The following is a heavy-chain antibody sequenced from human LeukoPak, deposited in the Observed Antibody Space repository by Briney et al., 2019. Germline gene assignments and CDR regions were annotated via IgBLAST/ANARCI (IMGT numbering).Heavy chain of an antibody. CDR1: GYTFTSYG. J-gene: IGHJ4*02. CDR3: ARDWEVGATQRGLDY. V-gene: IGHV1-18*01. Sequence: ASVKVSCKASGYTFTSYGISWVRQAPGQGLEWMGWISAYNGNTNYAQKLQGRVTMTTDTSTSTAYMELRSLRSDDTAVYYCARDWEVGATQRGLDYWGQGTLVTVFS. D-gene: IGHD1-26*01. CDR2: ISAYNGNT.